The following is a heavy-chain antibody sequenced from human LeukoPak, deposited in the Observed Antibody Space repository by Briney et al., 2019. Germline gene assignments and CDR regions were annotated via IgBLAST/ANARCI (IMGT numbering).Heavy chain of an antibody. D-gene: IGHD3-10*01. J-gene: IGHJ5*02. CDR3: ARVTMVRGVANNWFDP. CDR1: GYTFTSYG. CDR2: ISAYNGNT. Sequence: ASVKVSCKASGYTFTSYGISWVRQAPGQGLEWMGWISAYNGNTNYAQKLQGRVTMTTDTSTSTAYMELRGLRSDDTAVYYCARVTMVRGVANNWFDPWGQGTLVTVSS. V-gene: IGHV1-18*01.